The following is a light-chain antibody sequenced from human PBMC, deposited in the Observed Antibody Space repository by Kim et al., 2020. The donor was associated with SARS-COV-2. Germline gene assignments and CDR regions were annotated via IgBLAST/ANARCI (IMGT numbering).Light chain of an antibody. J-gene: IGLJ3*02. CDR2: DVT. CDR3: TSYSGSDTWV. CDR1: SSDIGGYNY. V-gene: IGLV2-14*03. Sequence: QSALTQPASVSGSPGQSITISCTGSSSDIGGYNYVSWFQQHPGKAPKLMIYDVTKWPSGISNRFSGSKSGNTASLTISGLQAEDGADYYCTSYSGSDTWVFGGGTQLTVL.